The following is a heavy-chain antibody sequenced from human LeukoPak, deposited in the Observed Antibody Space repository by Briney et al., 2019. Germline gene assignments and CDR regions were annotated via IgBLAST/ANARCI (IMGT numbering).Heavy chain of an antibody. D-gene: IGHD4/OR15-4a*01. CDR2: ISSGSSTI. J-gene: IGHJ4*02. CDR3: ARHPNLNDYGVSSPSY. V-gene: IGHV3-48*03. Sequence: GGSLRLSCAASGFTFKTFGMDWVRQAPGRGLEWVSYISSGSSTIYYADSVKGRFTISRDNAKNSLYLQMDSLRAEDTAVYYCARHPNLNDYGVSSPSYWGQGTLVTVSS. CDR1: GFTFKTFG.